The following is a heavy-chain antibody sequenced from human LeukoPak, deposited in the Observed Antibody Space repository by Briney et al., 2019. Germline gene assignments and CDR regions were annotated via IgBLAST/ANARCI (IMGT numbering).Heavy chain of an antibody. V-gene: IGHV1-69*06. CDR3: ARASRGLLWFGELSYFDY. Sequence: AAVKVSFKASLGTFSRYAISWVRQAPGQGLEWMGGIIPIFGTANYAQKFQGGVTITADKSTSTAYMELSSLRSEDTAVYYCARASRGLLWFGELSYFDYWGQGTLVTVSS. CDR1: LGTFSRYA. D-gene: IGHD3-10*01. CDR2: IIPIFGTA. J-gene: IGHJ4*02.